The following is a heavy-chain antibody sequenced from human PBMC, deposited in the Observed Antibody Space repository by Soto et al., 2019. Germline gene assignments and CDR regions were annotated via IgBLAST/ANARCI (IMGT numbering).Heavy chain of an antibody. CDR2: ISSSSNTI. CDR3: ARVIWSGYLTSDY. D-gene: IGHD3-3*01. Sequence: EVHLVESGGGLGQPGGSLRRSCVVSGFTFSTSSMNWVRQAPGKGLEWVSYISSSSNTIYADSVKGRFTISRDNAKNSLYLQMNSLRDEYTAVYYCARVIWSGYLTSDYWGQGTLVTVPS. J-gene: IGHJ4*02. CDR1: GFTFSTSS. V-gene: IGHV3-48*02.